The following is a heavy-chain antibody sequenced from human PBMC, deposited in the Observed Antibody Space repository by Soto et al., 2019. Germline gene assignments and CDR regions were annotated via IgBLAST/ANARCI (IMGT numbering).Heavy chain of an antibody. CDR3: ARDYYDNTSYYTYFDY. Sequence: SETLSLTCTVSGGSISSHYWSWIRQPPGKGQQWIGNIYYSGSTSYNPSLKSRVTISVDTSKRQFSLKLSSVTPADTAVYYCARDYYDNTSYYTYFDYWGQGTLVTVSS. CDR2: IYYSGST. V-gene: IGHV4-59*11. D-gene: IGHD3-22*01. CDR1: GGSISSHY. J-gene: IGHJ4*02.